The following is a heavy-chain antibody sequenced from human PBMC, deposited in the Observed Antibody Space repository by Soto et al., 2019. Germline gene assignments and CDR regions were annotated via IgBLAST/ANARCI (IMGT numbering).Heavy chain of an antibody. CDR2: ISVYNGNT. D-gene: IGHD3-9*01. Sequence: ASVKVSCKASGYSFSSYGINWVRQAPGQGLEWMGWISVYNGNTNYAQKFQGRVTMTTDTSTSTAYMELRSLRSDDTAVYYCARDYHTLTAYRGSYFDFWGQGTLVTVSS. V-gene: IGHV1-18*04. J-gene: IGHJ4*02. CDR1: GYSFSSYG. CDR3: ARDYHTLTAYRGSYFDF.